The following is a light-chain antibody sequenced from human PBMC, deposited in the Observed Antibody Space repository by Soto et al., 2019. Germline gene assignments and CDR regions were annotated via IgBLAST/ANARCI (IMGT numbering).Light chain of an antibody. CDR3: SSYTRTTTLGV. CDR2: EVS. J-gene: IGLJ1*01. CDR1: SSDVGAYNY. Sequence: QSVLTQPASVSGSLGQSITISCTGTSSDVGAYNYVSWYQQHPGKAPKLMIYEVSNRPSGVSNRFSGSKSGNTASLTISGLQAEDEADYYCSSYTRTTTLGVFGTRTKVTVL. V-gene: IGLV2-14*01.